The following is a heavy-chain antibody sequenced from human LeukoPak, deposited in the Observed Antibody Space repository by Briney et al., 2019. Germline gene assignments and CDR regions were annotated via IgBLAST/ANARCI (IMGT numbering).Heavy chain of an antibody. CDR2: ISSLSGTI. Sequence: GGSLRLSCAASGFTFSSYWMSWVRQAPGKGLEGVSYISSLSGTIEYADSVKGRFTISRDNGKNSLYLQMNSLRAEDTAIYYCARGQGGPTAYWGQGTLVTVSS. CDR3: ARGQGGPTAY. V-gene: IGHV3-48*01. CDR1: GFTFSSYW. D-gene: IGHD1-26*01. J-gene: IGHJ4*02.